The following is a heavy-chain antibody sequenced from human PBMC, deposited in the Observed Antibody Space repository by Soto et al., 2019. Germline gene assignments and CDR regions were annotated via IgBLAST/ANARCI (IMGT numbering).Heavy chain of an antibody. Sequence: QVQLQESGPGLVKPSQTLSLTCTVSGGSISSGVYYWSWIRQHPGKGLEWIGYIYYSGSTYYNPSLKGRVTISVDTSKNQFSLKLSSVTAADTAVYYCARGGYCSGGSCYVGPLGYWGQGTLVTVSA. J-gene: IGHJ4*02. CDR2: IYYSGST. CDR1: GGSISSGVYY. D-gene: IGHD2-15*01. V-gene: IGHV4-31*03. CDR3: ARGGYCSGGSCYVGPLGY.